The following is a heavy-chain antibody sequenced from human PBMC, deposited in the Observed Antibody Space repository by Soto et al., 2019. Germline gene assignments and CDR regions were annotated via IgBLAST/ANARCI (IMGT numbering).Heavy chain of an antibody. CDR2: IYYSGST. J-gene: IGHJ5*02. CDR3: ARALTTVTLFDP. Sequence: QVQLQESGPGLVKHLERLSITCTVSGGSISSGGYYWSWIRQHPGKGLEWIGYIYYSGSTHYNPSLKSRVTISVDTSKNQFSLKLSSVTAADTAVYYCARALTTVTLFDPWGQGTLVTVSS. CDR1: GGSISSGGYY. D-gene: IGHD4-17*01. V-gene: IGHV4-31*03.